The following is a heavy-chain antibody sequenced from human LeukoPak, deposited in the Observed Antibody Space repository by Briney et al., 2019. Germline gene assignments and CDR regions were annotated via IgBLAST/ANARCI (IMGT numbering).Heavy chain of an antibody. J-gene: IGHJ4*02. CDR2: IYYSGST. CDR1: GGSISSGGYY. Sequence: SQTLSLTCTVSGGSISSGGYYWSWIRQHPGKGLEWIGYIYYSGSTYYNPSLKSRVTISVDTSKNQFSLKLSSVTAADTAVYYCARGQPYYDILTGYYMGFDYWGQGTLVTVSS. D-gene: IGHD3-9*01. CDR3: ARGQPYYDILTGYYMGFDY. V-gene: IGHV4-31*03.